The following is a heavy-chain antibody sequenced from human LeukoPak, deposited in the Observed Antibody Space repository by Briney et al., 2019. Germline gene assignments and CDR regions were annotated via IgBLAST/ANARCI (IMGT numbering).Heavy chain of an antibody. J-gene: IGHJ6*02. Sequence: GGSLRLSCVASGFAFSTYPMSWVRQAPGKGLEWVSAVSGPGTDTYYADSVKGRFTISRDNSKNTLYLQMNSLRAEDTAVYYCASGGDYYDSSGLALWGQGTTVTVSS. D-gene: IGHD3-22*01. CDR1: GFAFSTYP. V-gene: IGHV3-23*01. CDR3: ASGGDYYDSSGLAL. CDR2: VSGPGTDT.